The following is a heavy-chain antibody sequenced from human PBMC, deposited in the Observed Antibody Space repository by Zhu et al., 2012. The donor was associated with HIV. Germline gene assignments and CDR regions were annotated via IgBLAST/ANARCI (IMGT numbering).Heavy chain of an antibody. V-gene: IGHV4-61*01. Sequence: QVQLQESGPRLVKPSETLSLTCTVSGASVSSGNHYWSWIRQPPGKGLEWIGNIYYSGNTNYNISLKSRVIISVDVSKNQFSLNVKSVTAADTAEYYCARGRASSENYWYFDVWILAPGXLSPQ. CDR3: ARGRASSENYWYFDV. J-gene: IGHJ2*01. D-gene: IGHD6-6*01. CDR1: GASVSSGNHY. CDR2: IYYSGNT.